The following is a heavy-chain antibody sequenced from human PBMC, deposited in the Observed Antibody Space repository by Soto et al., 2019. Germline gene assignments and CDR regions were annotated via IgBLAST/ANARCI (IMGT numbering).Heavy chain of an antibody. V-gene: IGHV3-21*02. CDR3: ARDRLARGIPVAGRIDY. Sequence: EVQLVESGGGLVKPGGSLRLSCAASGFIFSQYSMNWVRQAPGKGLEWVSSISSTGALMYYADSVKGRFTISRDDATNSLYLPMNSLSVEDTAVYYCARDRLARGIPVAGRIDYWGQGALVTVSS. CDR2: ISSTGALM. J-gene: IGHJ4*02. CDR1: GFIFSQYS. D-gene: IGHD6-19*01.